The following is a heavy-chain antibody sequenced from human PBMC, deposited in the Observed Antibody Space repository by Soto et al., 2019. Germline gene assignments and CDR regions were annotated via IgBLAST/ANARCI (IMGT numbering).Heavy chain of an antibody. V-gene: IGHV4-59*08. CDR1: GGSISSYY. J-gene: IGHJ5*02. Sequence: SETLSLTCTVSGGSISSYYWSWIRQPPGKGLEWIGYIYYSGSTNYNPSLKSRVTISVDTSKNQFSLKLSSVTAADTAVYYCARLGGKGYYGSGSYYSRTNWFDPWGQGTLVTVSS. CDR3: ARLGGKGYYGSGSYYSRTNWFDP. CDR2: IYYSGST. D-gene: IGHD3-10*01.